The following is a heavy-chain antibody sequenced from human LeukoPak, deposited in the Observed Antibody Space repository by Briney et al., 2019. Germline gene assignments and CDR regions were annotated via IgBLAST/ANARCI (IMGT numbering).Heavy chain of an antibody. J-gene: IGHJ4*02. CDR3: ARGIGGSCYSGFDY. D-gene: IGHD2-15*01. CDR2: ISYDGSNK. Sequence: GRSLRLSCAASGFTFSSYTMHWVRQAPGKGVEWVAVISYDGSNKYYADSVKGRFTISRDNSKNTLYLQMNSLRAEDTAVYYCARGIGGSCYSGFDYWGQGTLVTVSS. V-gene: IGHV3-30-3*01. CDR1: GFTFSSYT.